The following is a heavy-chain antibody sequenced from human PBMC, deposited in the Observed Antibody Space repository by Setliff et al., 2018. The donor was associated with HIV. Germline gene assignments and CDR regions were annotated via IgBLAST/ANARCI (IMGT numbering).Heavy chain of an antibody. Sequence: SETLSLTCTVSGGSIRGYYWSWIRQPPGKGLEWIGYIYSSGTTKYNPSLGSRVTISVDTSKNQLSLRLTSVTAADTAVYYCAKKGNGDYHFDYWGQGTLVTVSS. CDR2: IYSSGTT. V-gene: IGHV4-59*01. D-gene: IGHD4-17*01. CDR3: AKKGNGDYHFDY. J-gene: IGHJ4*02. CDR1: GGSIRGYY.